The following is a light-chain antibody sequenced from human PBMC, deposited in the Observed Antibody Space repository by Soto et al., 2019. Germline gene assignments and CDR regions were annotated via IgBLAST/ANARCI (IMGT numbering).Light chain of an antibody. CDR3: TSYAGSNVFV. Sequence: SALTQPPSASGSPGQSVTISCTGTSSDIGGYNYVSWYQQHPGKAPKLMIFEVSARPSGVPDRFSGSKSGNTASLTVSGLQAEDEADYYCTSYAGSNVFVFGTGTKLTVL. CDR2: EVS. V-gene: IGLV2-8*01. J-gene: IGLJ1*01. CDR1: SSDIGGYNY.